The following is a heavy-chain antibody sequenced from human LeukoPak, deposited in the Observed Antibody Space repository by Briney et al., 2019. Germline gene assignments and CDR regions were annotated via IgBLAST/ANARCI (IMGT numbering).Heavy chain of an antibody. CDR2: IYYSGST. V-gene: IGHV4-59*01. Sequence: SETLSLTCTVSGGSISSYYWSWIRQPPRKGLEWIGYIYYSGSTNYNPSLKSRVTISVDTSKNQFSLKLSSVTAADTAVYYCARAVTAFSNDAFDIWGQGTMVTVSS. J-gene: IGHJ3*02. D-gene: IGHD2-21*02. CDR3: ARAVTAFSNDAFDI. CDR1: GGSISSYY.